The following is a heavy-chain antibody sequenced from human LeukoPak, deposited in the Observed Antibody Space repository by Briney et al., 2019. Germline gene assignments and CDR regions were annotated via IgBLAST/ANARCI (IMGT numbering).Heavy chain of an antibody. D-gene: IGHD2-2*01. CDR2: ISAYNGNT. J-gene: IGHJ4*02. CDR1: GYTFTIYG. CDR3: ARDARVLGYCGSTSCLPFDY. Sequence: GASGKVSCKASGYTFTIYGISWVRQAPGQGLGWMGWISAYNGNTNYAQKLQGKVTMTTDTSTSTDYMELRSLRSDDTAVYYWARDARVLGYCGSTSCLPFDYWGQGTLVTVSS. V-gene: IGHV1-18*01.